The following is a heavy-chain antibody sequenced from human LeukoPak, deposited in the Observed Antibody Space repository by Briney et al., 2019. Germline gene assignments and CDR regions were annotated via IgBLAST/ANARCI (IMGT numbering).Heavy chain of an antibody. CDR3: VLMVYAFADYEYFDY. CDR1: GYTFTGYY. V-gene: IGHV1-2*02. D-gene: IGHD2-8*01. J-gene: IGHJ4*02. Sequence: ASVKVSCKASGYTFTGYYMHWVRQAPGQGLEWMGWINPNSGGTNYAQKFQGRVTMTRDTSISTAYMELSRLRSDDTAVYYCVLMVYAFADYEYFDYWAREPWSPSPQ. CDR2: INPNSGGT.